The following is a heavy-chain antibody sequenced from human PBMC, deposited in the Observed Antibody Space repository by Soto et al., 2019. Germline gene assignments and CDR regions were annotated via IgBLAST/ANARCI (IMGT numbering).Heavy chain of an antibody. V-gene: IGHV4-38-2*02. Sequence: SETLSLTCTVSGYSISSGYHWAWIRQPPGKGLEWLGSVHYSGNTYYNPSLKSRLTISVDKSKNQFSLNLSSVTAADTAVYYCARQYRLVAEGRRFAPWGQGTLVTVST. D-gene: IGHD2-8*02. CDR2: VHYSGNT. CDR1: GYSISSGYH. CDR3: ARQYRLVAEGRRFAP. J-gene: IGHJ5*02.